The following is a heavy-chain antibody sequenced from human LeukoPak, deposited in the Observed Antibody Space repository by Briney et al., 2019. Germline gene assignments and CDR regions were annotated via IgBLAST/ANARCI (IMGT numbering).Heavy chain of an antibody. CDR1: GGTFSSYA. Sequence: AASVKVSCKASGGTFSSYAISWVRQAPGQGLEWMGGIIPIFGTANYAQKFQGRVTITTDESTSTAYMELSSLRSENTAVYYCARDLQPLSSSWYWYYWGQGTLVTVSS. CDR3: ARDLQPLSSSWYWYY. D-gene: IGHD6-13*01. V-gene: IGHV1-69*05. CDR2: IIPIFGTA. J-gene: IGHJ4*02.